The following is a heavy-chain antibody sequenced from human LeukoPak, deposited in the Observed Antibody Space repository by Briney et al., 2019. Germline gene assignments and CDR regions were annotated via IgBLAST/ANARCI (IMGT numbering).Heavy chain of an antibody. J-gene: IGHJ4*02. CDR2: ISISGTKT. CDR3: ANEIRPNDY. V-gene: IGHV3-23*01. CDR1: EFDFTSHA. Sequence: GGSLRLSCAASEFDFTSHAMTWVRQAPGKGLEWVSAISISGTKTYYADSVKGRFTISRDNSKNTLYLQMNSLRVEDTAVYYCANEIRPNDYWGQGALVTVSS.